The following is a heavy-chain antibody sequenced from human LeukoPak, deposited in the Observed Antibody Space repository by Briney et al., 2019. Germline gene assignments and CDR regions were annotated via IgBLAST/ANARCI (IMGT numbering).Heavy chain of an antibody. CDR2: ISYDGSNK. J-gene: IGHJ4*02. D-gene: IGHD3-22*01. CDR3: AGDRSMIVVVILDY. V-gene: IGHV3-30*01. CDR1: GFTFSSYA. Sequence: GGSLRLSCAASGFTFSSYAMHWVRQAPGKGLEWVAVISYDGSNKYYADSVKGRFTISRDNSKNTLYLQMNSLRAEDTAVYYCAGDRSMIVVVILDYWGQGTLVTVSS.